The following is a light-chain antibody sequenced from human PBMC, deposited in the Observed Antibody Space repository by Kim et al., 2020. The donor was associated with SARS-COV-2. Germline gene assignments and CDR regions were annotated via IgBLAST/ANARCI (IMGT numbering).Light chain of an antibody. CDR2: GKN. CDR3: NSRDSSGNHLSV. V-gene: IGLV3-19*01. CDR1: NLRTYY. Sequence: SSELTQDPAVSVALGQTVWITCQGDNLRTYYANWYQQKPGQAPVVVICGKNNRPSGIPDRFSGSRSGNTASLTITGAQAEDEADYYCNSRDSSGNHLSVFGGGTQLTVL. J-gene: IGLJ3*02.